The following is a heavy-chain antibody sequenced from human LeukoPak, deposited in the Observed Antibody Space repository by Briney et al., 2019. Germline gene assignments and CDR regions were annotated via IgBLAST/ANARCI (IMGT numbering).Heavy chain of an antibody. Sequence: GGSPRLSCAASGFTFSSYGMHWVRQAPGKGLEWVAVIWYDGSNKYYADSVKGRFTISRDNSKNTLYLQMNSLRAEDTAVYYCARDRGYGSGSYYIDYWGQGTLVTVSS. J-gene: IGHJ4*02. CDR3: ARDRGYGSGSYYIDY. CDR1: GFTFSSYG. D-gene: IGHD3-10*01. CDR2: IWYDGSNK. V-gene: IGHV3-33*01.